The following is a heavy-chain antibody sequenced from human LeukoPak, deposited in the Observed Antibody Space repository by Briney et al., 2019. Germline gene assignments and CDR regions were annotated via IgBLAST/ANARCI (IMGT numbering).Heavy chain of an antibody. CDR2: ISGSGGST. D-gene: IGHD6-19*01. CDR3: AKAYGSGWAPFDY. V-gene: IGHV3-23*01. CDR1: GCAFSSYA. J-gene: IGHJ4*02. Sequence: PGGSLRLSCAASGCAFSSYAMSWVRQAPGKGLEWVSTISGSGGSTDYADSVKGRFTTSRDKSKNTLYLQMNSLRAGDTAVYYCAKAYGSGWAPFDYWGQGTLVTVSS.